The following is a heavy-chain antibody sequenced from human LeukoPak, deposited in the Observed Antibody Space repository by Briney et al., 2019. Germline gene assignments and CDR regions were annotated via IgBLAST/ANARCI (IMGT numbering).Heavy chain of an antibody. CDR3: ARVRAQAFDI. Sequence: SVKVSCKASGYSFTSHYMHGVRQAPGQGLEWMGGIIPIFGTANYAQKFQGRVTITTYISTSTAYMELSSLRSEDTAVYYCARVRAQAFDIWGQGTMVTVSS. V-gene: IGHV1-69*05. CDR2: IIPIFGTA. D-gene: IGHD1-26*01. J-gene: IGHJ3*02. CDR1: GYSFTSHY.